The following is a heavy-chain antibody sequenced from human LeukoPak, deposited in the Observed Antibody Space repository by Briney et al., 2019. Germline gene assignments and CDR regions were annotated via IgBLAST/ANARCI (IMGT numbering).Heavy chain of an antibody. D-gene: IGHD4-17*01. CDR3: AVAPYGDSTKDY. CDR1: GGTFSSYA. V-gene: IGHV1-69*06. Sequence: GASVKVSCKASGGTFSSYAISWVRQAPGQGLEWMGGVIPIFGTANYAQKFQGRVTITADKSTSTAYMELSSLRSEDTAVYYCAVAPYGDSTKDYWGQGTLVTVSS. CDR2: VIPIFGTA. J-gene: IGHJ4*02.